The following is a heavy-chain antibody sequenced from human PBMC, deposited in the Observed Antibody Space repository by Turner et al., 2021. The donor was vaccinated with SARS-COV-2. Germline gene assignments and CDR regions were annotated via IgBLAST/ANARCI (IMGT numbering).Heavy chain of an antibody. V-gene: IGHV3-21*05. Sequence: EVQQVESGGGLVQPGGSLRLSCAASGFTFSTYSMNWVRQAPGKGLEWVSYISSSSSYIYYADSVKGRFTISRDNAKNSLYLQMNSLRAEDTAVYYCARELAGRFGGATEIDYWGQGTLVTVSS. CDR3: ARELAGRFGGATEIDY. J-gene: IGHJ4*02. CDR1: GFTFSTYS. CDR2: ISSSSSYI. D-gene: IGHD1-26*01.